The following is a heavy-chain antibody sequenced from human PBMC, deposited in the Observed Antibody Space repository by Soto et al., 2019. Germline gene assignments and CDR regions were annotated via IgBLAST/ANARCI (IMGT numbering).Heavy chain of an antibody. CDR3: AKPYNWNHHSHYYLDV. CDR2: ISGSGGST. CDR1: GFTFSSYA. Sequence: GGSLRLSCAASGFTFSSYAMSWVRQAPGKGLEWVSAISGSGGSTYYADSVKGRFTISRDNSKNTLYLQMNSLRAEDTAVYYCAKPYNWNHHSHYYLDVSGQGTTVTGSS. D-gene: IGHD1-20*01. V-gene: IGHV3-23*01. J-gene: IGHJ6*03.